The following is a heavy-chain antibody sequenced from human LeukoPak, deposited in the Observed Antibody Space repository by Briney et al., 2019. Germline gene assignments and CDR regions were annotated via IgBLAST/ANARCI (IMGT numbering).Heavy chain of an antibody. Sequence: PSQTLSLTCTVSGGSISSGGYYWRWIRQHRGKGLEWIVYIYYRALTSYPPSLNSLVTISVATSTTQFSLKLPSVTAAATAVYYCARDAGYSRGWMSLDYWGQGTLVTVSS. CDR2: IYYRALT. CDR1: GGSISSGGYY. D-gene: IGHD6-19*01. CDR3: ARDAGYSRGWMSLDY. J-gene: IGHJ4*02. V-gene: IGHV4-31*01.